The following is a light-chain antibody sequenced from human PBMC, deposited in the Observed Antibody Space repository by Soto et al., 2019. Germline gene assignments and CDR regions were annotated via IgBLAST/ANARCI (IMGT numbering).Light chain of an antibody. CDR3: QQYNNWIT. CDR2: AAS. V-gene: IGKV1-17*01. CDR1: QGIRND. Sequence: MQMTQSPSSLSAALGDRVTITFRASQGIRNDLGWYQQKPGKAPKLLIYAASTLQSGVPSRFSGSGSGTEFTLTISSLQPEDFAVYYCQQYNNWITFGQGTRLEIK. J-gene: IGKJ5*01.